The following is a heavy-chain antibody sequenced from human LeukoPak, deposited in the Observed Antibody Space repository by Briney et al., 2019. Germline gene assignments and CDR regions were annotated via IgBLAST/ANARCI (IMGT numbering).Heavy chain of an antibody. V-gene: IGHV1-69*04. CDR3: ARVPPYYYDSSGYYYEDY. Sequence: SVKVSCEASGGTFSSYAISWVRQAPGQGLERMGRIIPILGIANYAQKFQGRVTITADKSTSTAYMELSSLRSEDTAVYYCARVPPYYYDSSGYYYEDYWGQGTLVTVSS. J-gene: IGHJ4*02. CDR2: IIPILGIA. D-gene: IGHD3-22*01. CDR1: GGTFSSYA.